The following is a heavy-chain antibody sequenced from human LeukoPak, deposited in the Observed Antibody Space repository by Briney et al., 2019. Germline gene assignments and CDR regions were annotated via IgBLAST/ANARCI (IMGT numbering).Heavy chain of an antibody. CDR1: GFTFSSYS. D-gene: IGHD3-10*01. CDR2: ISSSSSYI. CDR3: ARAPQNYYGSGSYDY. V-gene: IGHV3-21*01. J-gene: IGHJ4*02. Sequence: NPGGSLRLSCAASGFTFSSYSMNWVRQAPGKGLEWVSSISSSSSYIYYADSVKGRFTISRDNAKNSLYLQMNSLRAEDTAVYYCARAPQNYYGSGSYDYWGQGTLVTVSS.